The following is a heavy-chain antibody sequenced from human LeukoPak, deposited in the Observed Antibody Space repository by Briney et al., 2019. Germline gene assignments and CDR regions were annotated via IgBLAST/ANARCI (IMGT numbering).Heavy chain of an antibody. D-gene: IGHD3-10*01. CDR2: IKQDGSEK. V-gene: IGHV3-7*01. J-gene: IGHJ3*02. CDR3: ARLGTYGSGSYSSFDAFDI. CDR1: GFTFSSYW. Sequence: PGGSLRLSCAASGFTFSSYWMSWVRQAPGKGLEWVANIKQDGSEKYYVDSVKGRFTISRDNAKNSLYLQMNSLRAEDTAVYYCARLGTYGSGSYSSFDAFDIWGQGTMVTVSS.